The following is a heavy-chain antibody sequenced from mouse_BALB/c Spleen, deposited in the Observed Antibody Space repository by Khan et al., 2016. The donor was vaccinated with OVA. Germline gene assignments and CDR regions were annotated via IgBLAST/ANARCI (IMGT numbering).Heavy chain of an antibody. V-gene: IGHV1-7*01. J-gene: IGHJ2*01. CDR2: INPTSGYP. CDR1: GYTFTTYW. CDR3: TRDRIDY. Sequence: VQLQESGAELAKPGASVKMSCKASGYTFTTYWMHWVKQRPGQGLEWIGYINPTSGYPDYNERFKDKATLSADKSSSTAYMQLSSLTSEDAAVDYCTRDRIDYWGQGTTLTVSS.